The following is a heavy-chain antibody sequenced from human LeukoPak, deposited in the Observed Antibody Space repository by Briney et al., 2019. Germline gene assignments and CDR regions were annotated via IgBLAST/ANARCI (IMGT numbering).Heavy chain of an antibody. CDR1: GFTFSSYA. D-gene: IGHD5-18*01. V-gene: IGHV3-23*01. Sequence: WGSLRLSCAASGFTFSSYARSWVRQAPGKGLEWVSAISGSGGSTYYADSVKGRFTISRDNSKNTLYLQMNSLRAEDTAVYYCAKDHGYSYGYASDYWGQGTLVTVSS. J-gene: IGHJ4*02. CDR3: AKDHGYSYGYASDY. CDR2: ISGSGGST.